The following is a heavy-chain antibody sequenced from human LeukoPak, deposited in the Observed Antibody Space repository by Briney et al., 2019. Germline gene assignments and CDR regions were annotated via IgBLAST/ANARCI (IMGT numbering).Heavy chain of an antibody. D-gene: IGHD6-13*01. V-gene: IGHV4-61*02. Sequence: SETLSLTCTVSGGSISSGSYYWSWIRRPAGKGLEWIGRIYTSGSTNYNPSLKSRVAISVDTSKNQFSLKLSSVTAADTAVYYCARAIAAAGLNYFDYWGQGTLVTVSS. CDR1: GGSISSGSYY. J-gene: IGHJ4*02. CDR3: ARAIAAAGLNYFDY. CDR2: IYTSGST.